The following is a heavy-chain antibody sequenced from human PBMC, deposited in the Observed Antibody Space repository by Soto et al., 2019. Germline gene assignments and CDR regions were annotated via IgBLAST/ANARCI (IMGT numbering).Heavy chain of an antibody. D-gene: IGHD6-13*01. CDR2: IYSSGST. CDR3: ARAGQNILSNWYWFDP. J-gene: IGHJ5*02. Sequence: QVQLQESGPGLVKPSETLSLTCSVSGGSIRTYYWSWIRQPPGKGLEWIGYIYSSGSTNYNPSLKSRVTMSVDTSKNQFSLKVTSVTSADTAVYFCARAGQNILSNWYWFDPWGQGTLVTVSS. V-gene: IGHV4-59*01. CDR1: GGSIRTYY.